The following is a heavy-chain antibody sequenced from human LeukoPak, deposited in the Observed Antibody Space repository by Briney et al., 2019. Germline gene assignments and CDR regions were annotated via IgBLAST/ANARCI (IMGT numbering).Heavy chain of an antibody. D-gene: IGHD2-15*01. V-gene: IGHV1-3*01. CDR2: INAGNGNT. CDR3: ARGDCSGGSCYPPYYHGMDV. CDR1: GYTFTDFG. Sequence: GASVKVSCKASGYTFTDFGISWVRQAPGQRLEWMGWINAGNGNTKYSQKFQGRVTITRDTSASTAYMELSSLRSEDTAVYYCARGDCSGGSCYPPYYHGMDVWGQGTTVTVSS. J-gene: IGHJ6*02.